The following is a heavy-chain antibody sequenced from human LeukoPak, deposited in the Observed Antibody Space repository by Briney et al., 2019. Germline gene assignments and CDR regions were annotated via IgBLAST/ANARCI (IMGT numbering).Heavy chain of an antibody. CDR3: ARLSGYSSGHYYSDY. CDR2: IYYRGST. V-gene: IGHV4-61*01. D-gene: IGHD3-22*01. J-gene: IGHJ4*02. Sequence: SETLSLTCTVSGGSVSSGTYYWSWIRQPPGKGLEWIGYIYYRGSTNYNPSLKSRVTIPVDTSKNQFSLKLSSVTAADTAVYYCARLSGYSSGHYYSDYWGQGTLVTVSS. CDR1: GGSVSSGTYY.